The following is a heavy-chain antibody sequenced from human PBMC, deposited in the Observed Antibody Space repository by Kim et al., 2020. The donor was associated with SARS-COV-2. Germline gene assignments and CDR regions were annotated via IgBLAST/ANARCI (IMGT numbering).Heavy chain of an antibody. CDR1: GYTFTSYY. CDR3: ARDTNVLRYFDWLLYGWYYYYGMDV. CDR2: INPSGGST. D-gene: IGHD3-9*01. V-gene: IGHV1-46*01. J-gene: IGHJ6*02. Sequence: ASVKVSCKASGYTFTSYYMHWVRQAPGQGLEWMGIINPSGGSTSYAQKFQGRVTMTRDTSTSTVYMELSSLRSEDTAVYYCARDTNVLRYFDWLLYGWYYYYGMDVWGQGTTVTVSS.